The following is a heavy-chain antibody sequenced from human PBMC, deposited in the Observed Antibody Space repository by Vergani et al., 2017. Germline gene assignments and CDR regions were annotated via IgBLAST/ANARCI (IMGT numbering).Heavy chain of an antibody. J-gene: IGHJ4*02. CDR2: VFWDDDK. CDR3: THRPDCCVGHCYDDY. CDR1: GFSLTTRGVA. V-gene: IGHV2-5*02. D-gene: IGHD2-21*02. Sequence: QITLKESGPTLVKPIQTLTLTCTFSGFSLTTRGVAVGWIRQPPGKALEWLAIVFWDDDKRYIPSLRNRVTITRDTSRNQVVLTMTNIDPVDTATYYCTHRPDCCVGHCYDDYWGQGTLVTVSS.